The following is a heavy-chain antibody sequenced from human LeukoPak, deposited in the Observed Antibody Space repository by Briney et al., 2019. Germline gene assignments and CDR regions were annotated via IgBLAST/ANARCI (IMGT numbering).Heavy chain of an antibody. CDR3: ARVKGDYSFDY. D-gene: IGHD4-17*01. J-gene: IGHJ4*02. V-gene: IGHV4-34*01. Sequence: PSETLSLTCAVYGGSFSGYYWSWIRQPPGKGLEWIGEISHSGTTNYNPSLKSRVIISVDTSKNQFSLKLSSVTAADTAMYYCARVKGDYSFDYWGQGTLVTVSS. CDR1: GGSFSGYY. CDR2: ISHSGTT.